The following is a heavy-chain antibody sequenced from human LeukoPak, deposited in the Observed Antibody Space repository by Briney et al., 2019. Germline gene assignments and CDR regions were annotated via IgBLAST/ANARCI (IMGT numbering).Heavy chain of an antibody. J-gene: IGHJ4*02. CDR3: AITTYYYDSSGYLFDY. V-gene: IGHV1-2*02. Sequence: ASVKVSCKASGYTFTGYYMHWVRQAPGQGLEWMGWINPNSGGTNYAQKFQGRVTMTRDTSISTAYMELSRLRSDDTAVYYWAITTYYYDSSGYLFDYWGQGTLVTVSS. D-gene: IGHD3-22*01. CDR2: INPNSGGT. CDR1: GYTFTGYY.